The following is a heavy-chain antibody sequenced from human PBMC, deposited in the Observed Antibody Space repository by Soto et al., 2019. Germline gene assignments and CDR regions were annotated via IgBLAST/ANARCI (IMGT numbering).Heavy chain of an antibody. CDR3: ARDHRKNVVVVPAAYYYYMDV. CDR2: ISGYNGNT. J-gene: IGHJ6*03. CDR1: GYMFPSYG. Sequence: GASVKVSCKASGYMFPSYGITWVRQAPGQGPEWMGWISGYNGNTNYAEKFRGRVTLTTDTSTTTAYLELRSLTSDDTAVYFCARDHRKNVVVVPAAYYYYMDVWGKGTTVTVS. V-gene: IGHV1-18*01. D-gene: IGHD2-2*01.